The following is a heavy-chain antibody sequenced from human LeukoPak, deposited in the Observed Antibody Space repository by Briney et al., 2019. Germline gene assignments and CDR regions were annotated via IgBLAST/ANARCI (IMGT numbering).Heavy chain of an antibody. CDR2: IYYSGST. CDR1: GGSINNYY. V-gene: IGHV4-59*08. Sequence: SETLSLTCTVSGGSINNYYWSWIRQPPGKGLEWIGYIYYSGSTNYNPSLKSRVTISVDTSKNQFYLKLSSVTAADTAVYYCARLGSSGYDLDYWGQGTLATVSS. J-gene: IGHJ4*02. CDR3: ARLGSSGYDLDY. D-gene: IGHD5-12*01.